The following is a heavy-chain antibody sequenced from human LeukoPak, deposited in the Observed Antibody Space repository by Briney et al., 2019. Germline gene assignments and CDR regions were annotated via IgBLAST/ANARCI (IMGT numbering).Heavy chain of an antibody. J-gene: IGHJ4*02. D-gene: IGHD6-19*01. CDR3: VRRGDASSGWGDHDF. CDR2: IGGSGDKT. V-gene: IGHV3-23*01. Sequence: GGSLRLSCAASGFTFNRNAISWVRQAPGKGLEWVSTIGGSGDKTFYADSVKGRFTISRDNSKNMVHLQMNSLTGEDTALYYCVRRGDASSGWGDHDFWGQGTLVTVSS. CDR1: GFTFNRNA.